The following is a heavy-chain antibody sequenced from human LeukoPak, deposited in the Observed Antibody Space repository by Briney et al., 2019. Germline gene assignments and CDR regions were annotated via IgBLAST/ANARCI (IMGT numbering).Heavy chain of an antibody. D-gene: IGHD3-10*01. CDR3: ARGRPGDAFDI. Sequence: ASVKVSCKASGGTFSSYAISWVRQAPGQGLEWMGRIIPILGIANYAQKFQGRVTITADESTSTAYMELSSLRSEDTAVYYCARGRPGDAFDIWGQGTMVTVSS. CDR2: IIPILGIA. CDR1: GGTFSSYA. J-gene: IGHJ3*02. V-gene: IGHV1-69*04.